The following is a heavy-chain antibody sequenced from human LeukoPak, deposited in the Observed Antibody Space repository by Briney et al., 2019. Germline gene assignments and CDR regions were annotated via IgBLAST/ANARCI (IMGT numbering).Heavy chain of an antibody. D-gene: IGHD3-16*01. V-gene: IGHV4-59*01. CDR1: GGSIYNYY. CDR3: ARDYEGGGYDPHFDY. Sequence: PSETLSLTCTVSGGSIYNYYWSWIRQPPGKGLEWIGYVYNSGSTNYNPSLKSRVTISVDTSKNQFSLKLSSVTAADTAVYYCARDYEGGGYDPHFDYWGQGTLVTVSS. J-gene: IGHJ4*02. CDR2: VYNSGST.